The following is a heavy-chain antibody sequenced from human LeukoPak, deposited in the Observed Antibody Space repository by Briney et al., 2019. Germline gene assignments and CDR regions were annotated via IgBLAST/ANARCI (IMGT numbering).Heavy chain of an antibody. V-gene: IGHV3-11*04. CDR2: ISSSGSTI. J-gene: IGHJ3*02. D-gene: IGHD3-22*01. CDR1: GLTFSDYY. CDR3: ARGYTYYYDSSDSGDAFDI. Sequence: GGSLRLSCAASGLTFSDYYMSWMRQAPGKGLEWVSYISSSGSTIYYADSVKGRFTISRDNAKNSLYLQMNSLRAEDTAVYYCARGYTYYYDSSDSGDAFDIWGQGTMVTVSS.